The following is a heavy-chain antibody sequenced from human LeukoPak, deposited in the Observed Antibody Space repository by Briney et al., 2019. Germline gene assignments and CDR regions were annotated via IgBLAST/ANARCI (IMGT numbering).Heavy chain of an antibody. J-gene: IGHJ1*01. CDR3: ATWSVGWLSPGPEYFQH. CDR1: GFTFSSYG. V-gene: IGHV3-30*02. Sequence: PGGSLRLSCAASGFTFSSYGMHWVRQAPGRGREWVAFIRYDGSNKYYAASVKGRFTISRDNSKNKLYLQMNSVRAADTAVYYCATWSVGWLSPGPEYFQHWGQGTLVTVSS. CDR2: IRYDGSNK. D-gene: IGHD3-3*01.